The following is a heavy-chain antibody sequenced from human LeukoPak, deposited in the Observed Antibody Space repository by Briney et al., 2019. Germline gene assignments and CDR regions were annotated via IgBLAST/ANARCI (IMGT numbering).Heavy chain of an antibody. CDR1: GFTFSSYA. D-gene: IGHD3-16*01. CDR3: ARAGTSLRSNWFDP. V-gene: IGHV3-30-3*01. CDR2: ISYDGSNK. J-gene: IGHJ5*02. Sequence: GGSLRLSCAASGFTFSSYAMHWVRQAPGKGLEWVAVISYDGSNKYYADSVKGRFTISRDNSKNTLYLQTNSLRAEDTAVYYCARAGTSLRSNWFDPWGQGTLVTVSS.